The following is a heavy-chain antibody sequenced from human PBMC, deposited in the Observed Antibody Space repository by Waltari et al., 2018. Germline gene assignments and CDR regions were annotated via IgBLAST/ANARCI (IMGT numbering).Heavy chain of an antibody. V-gene: IGHV1-69*12. D-gene: IGHD3-22*01. CDR3: ARASYYDSSGYYYVPDY. CDR2: IIPLFVTA. Sequence: QVQLVQSGAEVKKPGSSVKVSCKASGGTFSSYAISGVRQAPGQGLEWMGGIIPLFVTANYAQNVKGRVTMTADESTSTAYMELSSLRSEDTAVYYCARASYYDSSGYYYVPDYWGQGTLVTVSS. J-gene: IGHJ4*02. CDR1: GGTFSSYA.